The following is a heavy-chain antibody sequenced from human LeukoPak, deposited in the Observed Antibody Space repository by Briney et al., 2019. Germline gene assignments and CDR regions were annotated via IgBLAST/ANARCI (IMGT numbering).Heavy chain of an antibody. D-gene: IGHD3-9*01. CDR1: GGSISSYY. J-gene: IGHJ4*02. CDR2: IYYSGST. V-gene: IGHV4-59*08. CDR3: VRHARYFDWLSI. Sequence: SETLSLTCTVSGGSISSYYRSWIRQPPRKGLEWIGYIYYSGSTNYNPSLKSRVTISVDTSKNQFSLKLSSVTAADTAVYYCVRHARYFDWLSIWGQGTLVTVSS.